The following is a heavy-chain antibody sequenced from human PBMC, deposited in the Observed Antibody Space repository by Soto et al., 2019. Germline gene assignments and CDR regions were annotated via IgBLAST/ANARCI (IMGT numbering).Heavy chain of an antibody. J-gene: IGHJ5*02. V-gene: IGHV4-30-2*01. CDR2: IYHSGST. CDR3: VRVPGP. Sequence: SETLSLTCTVSGGSISSGGFSWSWIRQPPGKGLEWIGYIYHSGSTYYNPSLKSRVTISVDRSKNQFSLKLSSVTAADTAVYYCVRVPGPWGQGTLVTVSS. CDR1: GGSISSGGFS.